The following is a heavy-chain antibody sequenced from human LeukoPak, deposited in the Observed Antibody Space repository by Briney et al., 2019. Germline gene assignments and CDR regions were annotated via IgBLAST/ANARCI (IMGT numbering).Heavy chain of an antibody. J-gene: IGHJ4*02. Sequence: SETLSLTCAVYGGSFSGYYRSWIRQPPGKGLEWIGEIDHSGSTNYNPSLKSRVTISVDTSKNQFSLKLSSVTAADTAVYYCARGTGYSSGWSQAYWGQGTLVTVSS. V-gene: IGHV4-34*01. CDR1: GGSFSGYY. D-gene: IGHD6-19*01. CDR3: ARGTGYSSGWSQAY. CDR2: IDHSGST.